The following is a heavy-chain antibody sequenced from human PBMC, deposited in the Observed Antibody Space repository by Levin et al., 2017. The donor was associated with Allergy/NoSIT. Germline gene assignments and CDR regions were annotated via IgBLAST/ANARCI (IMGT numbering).Heavy chain of an antibody. CDR3: ARLGKQWLVGYFDY. CDR2: IYPGDSDT. CDR1: GYSFTSYW. J-gene: IGHJ4*02. Sequence: GGSLRLSCKGSGYSFTSYWIGWVRQMPGKGLEWMGIIYPGDSDTRYSPSFQGQVTISADKSISTAYLQWSSLKASDTAMYYCARLGKQWLVGYFDYWGQGTLVTVSS. D-gene: IGHD6-19*01. V-gene: IGHV5-51*01.